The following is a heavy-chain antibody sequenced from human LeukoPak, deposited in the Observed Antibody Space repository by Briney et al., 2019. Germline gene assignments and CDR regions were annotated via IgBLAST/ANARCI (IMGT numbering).Heavy chain of an antibody. CDR3: AKDAFSYSIAVVFDY. V-gene: IGHV3-23*01. CDR2: ISGSGGST. J-gene: IGHJ4*02. D-gene: IGHD6-19*01. Sequence: GGSLRLSCAASGFTFSSYAMSWVRQAPGKGLEWVSAISGSGGSTYYADSVKGRSTIFRDNSKNTLYLQMNSLRAEDTAVYYCAKDAFSYSIAVVFDYWGQGTLVTVSS. CDR1: GFTFSSYA.